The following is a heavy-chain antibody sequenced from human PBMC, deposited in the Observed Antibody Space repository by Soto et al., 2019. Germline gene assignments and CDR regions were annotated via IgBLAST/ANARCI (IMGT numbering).Heavy chain of an antibody. CDR3: AAAVPAEYVFPYYYMDV. Sequence: QVQLQESGPGLVKPSETLSLTCTVSGASISSYHWSWIRQTPGKGLEWIGYIYYSGSANYNPSPKSRVTFSVDTSKNQVSPKLSSVTAADTGVYYCAAAVPAEYVFPYYYMDVWGKGTTVTVSS. D-gene: IGHD3-16*01. CDR1: GASISSYH. V-gene: IGHV4-59*01. CDR2: IYYSGSA. J-gene: IGHJ6*03.